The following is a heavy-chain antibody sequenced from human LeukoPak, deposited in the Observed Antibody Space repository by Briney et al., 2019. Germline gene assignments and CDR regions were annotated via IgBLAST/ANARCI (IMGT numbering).Heavy chain of an antibody. J-gene: IGHJ4*02. CDR3: ARSGYSGYDPYDY. V-gene: IGHV4-59*01. CDR1: GGSISSYY. Sequence: ETLSLTCTVSGGSISSYYWSWIRQPPGKGLEWIGYIYYSGSTNYNPSLKSRVTISVDTSKNQFSLKLSSVTAADTAVYYCARSGYSGYDPYDYWGQGTLVTVSS. CDR2: IYYSGST. D-gene: IGHD5-12*01.